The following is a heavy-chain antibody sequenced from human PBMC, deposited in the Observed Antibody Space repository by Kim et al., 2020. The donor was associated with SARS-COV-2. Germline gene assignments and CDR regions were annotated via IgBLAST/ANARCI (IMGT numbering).Heavy chain of an antibody. V-gene: IGHV4-34*01. Sequence: SETLSLTCAVYGGSFSGYYWSWIRQPPGKGLEWIGEINHSGSTNYNPSLKSRVTISVDTSKNQFSLKLSSVTAADTAVYYCARASGWYEDYWGQGTLVTVSS. CDR2: INHSGST. J-gene: IGHJ4*02. D-gene: IGHD6-19*01. CDR3: ARASGWYEDY. CDR1: GGSFSGYY.